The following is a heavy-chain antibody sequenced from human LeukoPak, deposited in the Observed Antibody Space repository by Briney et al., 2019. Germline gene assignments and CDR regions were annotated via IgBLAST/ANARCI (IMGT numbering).Heavy chain of an antibody. CDR2: IYYSGST. D-gene: IGHD6-13*01. CDR1: GGSFSGYY. CDR3: ARSTGYSALFDP. V-gene: IGHV4-59*08. J-gene: IGHJ5*02. Sequence: SETLSLTCAVYGGSFSGYYWSWIRQPPGKGLEWIGYIYYSGSTNYNPSLKSRVTISVDTSKNQFSLKLSSVTAADTAVYYCARSTGYSALFDPWGQGTLVTVSS.